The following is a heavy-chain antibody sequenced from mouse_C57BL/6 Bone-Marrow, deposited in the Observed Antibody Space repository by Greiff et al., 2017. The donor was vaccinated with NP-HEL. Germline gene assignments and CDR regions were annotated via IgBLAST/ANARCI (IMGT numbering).Heavy chain of an antibody. CDR2: IDPSDSYT. CDR1: GYTFTTYW. Sequence: VQLQQPGAELVKPGASVKLSCKASGYTFTTYWMQWVKQRPGQGLEWIGEIDPSDSYTNYNQKFKGKATLTVDTSSSTAYMRLSSLTSEDSAVYYGARKAYYGRSYEFAYGGQGTLVTVSA. J-gene: IGHJ3*01. D-gene: IGHD1-1*01. V-gene: IGHV1-50*01. CDR3: ARKAYYGRSYEFAY.